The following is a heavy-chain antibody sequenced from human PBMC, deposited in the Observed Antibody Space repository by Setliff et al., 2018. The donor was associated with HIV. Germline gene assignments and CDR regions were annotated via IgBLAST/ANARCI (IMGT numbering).Heavy chain of an antibody. CDR3: ARGVGSNYFDY. CDR1: GFTFSAYS. Sequence: LRLSCAASGFTFSAYSMHWVRQAPGKGLEWLSYLTSGTATMYYADSVKGRFTISRDNVKNSLYLRMNSLRAEDTAVYFCARGVGSNYFDYWGQGTLVTVSS. CDR2: LTSGTATM. D-gene: IGHD1-26*01. V-gene: IGHV3-48*01. J-gene: IGHJ4*02.